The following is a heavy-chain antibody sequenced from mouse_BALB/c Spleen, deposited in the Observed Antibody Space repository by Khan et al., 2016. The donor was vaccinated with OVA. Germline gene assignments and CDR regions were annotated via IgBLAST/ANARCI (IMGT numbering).Heavy chain of an antibody. CDR3: TRIFRGDFDY. V-gene: IGHV1-20*02. Sequence: VQLQQSGPELVRPGASVKISCKASGYSFTSYFMNWVMQSHGKSLEWIGRINPHIGETFYNRRFTDKATLTVDESSSTAHMELRSLASEDSAVYYCTRIFRGDFDYWGQGTTLTVSA. CDR1: GYSFTSYF. D-gene: IGHD1-1*02. J-gene: IGHJ2*01. CDR2: INPHIGET.